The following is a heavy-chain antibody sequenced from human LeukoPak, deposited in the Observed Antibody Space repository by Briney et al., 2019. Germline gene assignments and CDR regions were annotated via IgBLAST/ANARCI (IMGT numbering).Heavy chain of an antibody. V-gene: IGHV4-59*01. CDR3: ARGRDTAMVHYYYYYTDV. D-gene: IGHD5-18*01. CDR2: IYYSGST. CDR1: GGSISSYY. J-gene: IGHJ6*03. Sequence: SETLSLTCTVSGGSISSYYWSWIRQPLGKGLEWNGYIYYSGSTNYNPSLKSRVTISVDTSKNQFSLKLSSVTAADTAVYYCARGRDTAMVHYYYYYTDVWGKGTTVTVSS.